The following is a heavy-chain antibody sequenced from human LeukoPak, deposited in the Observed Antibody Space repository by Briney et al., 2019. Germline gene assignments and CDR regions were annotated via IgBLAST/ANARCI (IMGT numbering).Heavy chain of an antibody. D-gene: IGHD3-16*02. CDR3: ARGSYRYGLDY. Sequence: SETLSLTCTVSGGSISSYYWSWIRQPPGKGLEWIGYIYYSGSTNYNPSLKSRVTISVDTSKNQFSLKLSSVTAADTAVYYCARGSYRYGLDYWAQETRVTVSS. V-gene: IGHV4-59*01. J-gene: IGHJ4*02. CDR2: IYYSGST. CDR1: GGSISSYY.